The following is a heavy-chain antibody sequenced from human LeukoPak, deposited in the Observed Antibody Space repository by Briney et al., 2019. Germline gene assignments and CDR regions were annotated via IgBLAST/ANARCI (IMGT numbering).Heavy chain of an antibody. V-gene: IGHV3-7*01. D-gene: IGHD2-21*02. CDR3: ARDWCGGDCYSVPAAFDI. CDR1: GFTFSDYR. CDR2: IKQDGSEK. Sequence: GGSLRLSCAASGFTFSDYRMNWVRQAPGKGLEWVANIKQDGSEKYYVDSVKGRFTISRDNAKNSLYLQMNSLRAEDTAVYYCARDWCGGDCYSVPAAFDIWGQGTMVTVSS. J-gene: IGHJ3*02.